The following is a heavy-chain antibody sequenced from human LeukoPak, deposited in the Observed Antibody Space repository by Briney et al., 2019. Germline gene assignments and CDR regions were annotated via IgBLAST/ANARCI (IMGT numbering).Heavy chain of an antibody. CDR2: ISSSGSTI. CDR1: GFTFSSYS. J-gene: IGHJ3*02. V-gene: IGHV3-48*04. D-gene: IGHD3-22*01. Sequence: GGSLRLSCAGSGFTFSSYSMNWVRQAPGKGLEWVSYISSSGSTIYYADSVKGRFTISRDNAKNSLYLQMNSLRAEDTAVYYCARTRRYYDSSGYYSRPSDAFDIWGQGTMVTVSS. CDR3: ARTRRYYDSSGYYSRPSDAFDI.